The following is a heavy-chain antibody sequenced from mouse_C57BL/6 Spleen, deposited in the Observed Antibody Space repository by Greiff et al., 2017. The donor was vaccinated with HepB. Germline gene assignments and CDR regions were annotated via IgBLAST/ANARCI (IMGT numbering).Heavy chain of an antibody. CDR2: IYPRSGNT. J-gene: IGHJ2*01. CDR1: GYTFTSYG. V-gene: IGHV1-81*01. Sequence: VKLQESGAELARPGASVKLSCKASGYTFTSYGISWVKQRTGQGLEWIGEIYPRSGNTYYNEKFKGKATLTADKSSSTAYMELRSLTSEDSAVYFCARSSDYGGYFDYWGQGTTLTVSS. D-gene: IGHD2-4*01. CDR3: ARSSDYGGYFDY.